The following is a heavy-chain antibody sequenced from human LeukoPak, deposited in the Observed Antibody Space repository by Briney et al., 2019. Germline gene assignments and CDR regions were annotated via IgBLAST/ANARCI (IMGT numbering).Heavy chain of an antibody. D-gene: IGHD3-10*01. CDR2: ISGSGESK. CDR3: ARDFGDNYSDY. CDR1: GFTFSSYA. J-gene: IGHJ4*02. V-gene: IGHV3-23*01. Sequence: PGGSLRLSCAAAGFTFSSYAMHWVRQVAGKGLEWVSGISGSGESKFYADSVKGRFTVSRDNSKNTLYLQMNSLRAEDTAVYYCARDFGDNYSDYWGQGTLVTVSS.